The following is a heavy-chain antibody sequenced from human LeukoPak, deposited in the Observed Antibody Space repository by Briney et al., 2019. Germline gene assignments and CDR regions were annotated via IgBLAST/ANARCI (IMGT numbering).Heavy chain of an antibody. CDR3: AKDGMVTPSGWYDP. CDR1: GFTFSSYA. V-gene: IGHV3-23*01. CDR2: ISGSGGST. J-gene: IGHJ5*02. D-gene: IGHD5-18*01. Sequence: SGGSLRPSCAASGFTFSSYAMSWVRQAPGKGLEWVSGISGSGGSTYYADSVMGRFTISRDNSKNTLYLQMNSLRAEDTAVYYCAKDGMVTPSGWYDPWGQGTLVTVSS.